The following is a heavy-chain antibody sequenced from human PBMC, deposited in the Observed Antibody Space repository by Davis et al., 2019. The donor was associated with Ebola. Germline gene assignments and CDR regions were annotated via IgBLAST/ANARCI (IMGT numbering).Heavy chain of an antibody. V-gene: IGHV1-46*01. D-gene: IGHD6-25*01. CDR3: ARGAGGYYYYYGMDV. J-gene: IGHJ6*02. CDR1: GYTFTSYY. Sequence: ASVKVSCKASGYTFTSYYMHWVRQAPGQGLEWMGIINPSGGSTSYAQKFQGRVTMTRDTSTSTVYMELSSLRSEDTAVYYCARGAGGYYYYYGMDVWGQGTTVTVSS. CDR2: INPSGGST.